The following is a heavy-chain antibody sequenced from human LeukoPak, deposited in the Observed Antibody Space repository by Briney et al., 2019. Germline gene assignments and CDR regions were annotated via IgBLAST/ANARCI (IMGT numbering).Heavy chain of an antibody. CDR2: IYHTGST. CDR1: GGSISSYY. V-gene: IGHV4-59*01. D-gene: IGHD5-18*01. CDR3: ARTRGTRGYSSATHFDS. J-gene: IGHJ4*02. Sequence: SETLSLTCTVSGGSISSYYWSWIRQPPGKGLEWIGYIYHTGSTNYNPSLKSRVSISVDTSKNQFSLRLTSVTAADTAVYFCARTRGTRGYSSATHFDSWGQGTLVTVSS.